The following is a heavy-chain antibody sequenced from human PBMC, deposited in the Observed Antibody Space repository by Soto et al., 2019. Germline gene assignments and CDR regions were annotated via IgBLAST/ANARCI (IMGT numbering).Heavy chain of an antibody. V-gene: IGHV3-30-3*01. J-gene: IGHJ6*02. D-gene: IGHD1-1*01. Sequence: QVQLVESGGGVVQPGRSLRLSCAASGFTFSSYAMHWVRQAPRKGLVWVAVISYDGSNKYYADSVKGRFTISRDNSKNTLYLQMNSLRTEDTAVYYCARDRLRYNWNDFPYYYYGMDVWGQGTTVTVSS. CDR2: ISYDGSNK. CDR3: ARDRLRYNWNDFPYYYYGMDV. CDR1: GFTFSSYA.